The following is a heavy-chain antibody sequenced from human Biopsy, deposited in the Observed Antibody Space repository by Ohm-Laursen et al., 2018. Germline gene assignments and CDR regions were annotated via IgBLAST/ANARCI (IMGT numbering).Heavy chain of an antibody. CDR3: ARSLLMASLNWFDP. Sequence: SETLSLTCIVSAGSVSSSSYYWSWIRQPPGQGLVWIGYIHNTGSTNYNPSLKSRVSISVDTSKNQFSLELSSVTAADTAVYFCARSLLMASLNWFDPWGQGTLVTVTS. CDR1: AGSVSSSSYY. J-gene: IGHJ5*02. V-gene: IGHV4-61*01. CDR2: IHNTGST. D-gene: IGHD5-24*01.